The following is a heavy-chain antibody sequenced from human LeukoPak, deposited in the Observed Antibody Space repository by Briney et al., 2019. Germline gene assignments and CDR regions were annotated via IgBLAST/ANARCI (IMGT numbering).Heavy chain of an antibody. Sequence: GGSLRLSCAASGFTFSSYAMSWVRQAPGKGLEWVSAISGSGGSTYYADSVKGRFTISRDNSKNTLYLQMNSLRPEDTAVYYCAKDKGAAPGTLDYWGQGTLVTVSS. CDR3: AKDKGAAPGTLDY. CDR2: ISGSGGST. D-gene: IGHD6-13*01. V-gene: IGHV3-23*01. CDR1: GFTFSSYA. J-gene: IGHJ4*02.